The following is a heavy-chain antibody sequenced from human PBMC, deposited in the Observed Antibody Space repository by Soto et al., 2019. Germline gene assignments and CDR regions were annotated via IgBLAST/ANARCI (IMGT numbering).Heavy chain of an antibody. CDR3: ARATCASWSGYYAALTYYYYSMDA. D-gene: IGHD3-3*01. J-gene: IGHJ6*02. CDR2: VVPIFGTA. CDR1: GGTFSSYA. V-gene: IGHV1-69*06. Sequence: SVKVSCKAPGGTFSSYAISWVRQAPGQGLEWMGGVVPIFGTANYAQKFQGRVTITADTSTCTAYMELSSLRSEDTAAYYCARATCASWSGYYAALTYYYYSMDACGQGTTVTVSS.